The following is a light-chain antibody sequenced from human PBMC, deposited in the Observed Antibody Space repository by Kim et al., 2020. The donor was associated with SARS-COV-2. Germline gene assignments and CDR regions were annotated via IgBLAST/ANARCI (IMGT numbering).Light chain of an antibody. CDR2: GAS. V-gene: IGKV1-17*01. Sequence: ASVGYRVTITCLASQDIRNDLGWYQQNPGRAPKRLIYGASSLQSGFPSRFIGSGSGTEFTLTISSVQPEDFATYFCLQHSTYPITFGQGTRLEIK. CDR3: LQHSTYPIT. J-gene: IGKJ5*01. CDR1: QDIRND.